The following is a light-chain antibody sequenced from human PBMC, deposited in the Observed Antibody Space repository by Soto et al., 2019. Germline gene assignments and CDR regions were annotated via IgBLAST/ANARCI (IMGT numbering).Light chain of an antibody. J-gene: IGKJ1*01. Sequence: DIQMTQSPSTLSASVGDRVTITCRASQTISSWLAWYQQKPGKAPKLLIYTASNVQSGVPSRISGSGSGTDFTLTISSLQPEDFATYYCQQSYNMPRTFGQGTKVDIK. CDR2: TAS. CDR1: QTISSW. CDR3: QQSYNMPRT. V-gene: IGKV1-39*01.